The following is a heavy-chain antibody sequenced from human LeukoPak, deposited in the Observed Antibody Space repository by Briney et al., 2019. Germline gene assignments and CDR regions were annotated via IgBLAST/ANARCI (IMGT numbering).Heavy chain of an antibody. D-gene: IGHD3-16*01. J-gene: IGHJ2*01. Sequence: SETLSLTCAVYGGSFSGYYWSWIRQPPGKGLEWIGEINHSGSTNYNPSLKSRVTISVDTSKNQFSLKLSSVTAADTAVHYCARVRGGIRYFDLWGRGTLVTVSS. CDR1: GGSFSGYY. V-gene: IGHV4-34*01. CDR3: ARVRGGIRYFDL. CDR2: INHSGST.